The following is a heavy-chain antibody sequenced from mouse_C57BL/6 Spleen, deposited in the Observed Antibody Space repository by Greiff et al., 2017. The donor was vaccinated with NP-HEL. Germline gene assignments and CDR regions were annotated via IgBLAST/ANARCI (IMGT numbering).Heavy chain of an antibody. CDR1: GYTFTSYW. Sequence: QVQLQQPGAELVKPGASVKLSCKASGYTFTSYWMQWVKQRPGQGLEWIGEIDPSDSYTNYNQKFKGKATLTVDTSSSTAYMQLSSLTSEDSAVYYCARKDYYGSSYFDDWGQGTTLTVSS. D-gene: IGHD1-1*01. CDR2: IDPSDSYT. CDR3: ARKDYYGSSYFDD. V-gene: IGHV1-50*01. J-gene: IGHJ2*01.